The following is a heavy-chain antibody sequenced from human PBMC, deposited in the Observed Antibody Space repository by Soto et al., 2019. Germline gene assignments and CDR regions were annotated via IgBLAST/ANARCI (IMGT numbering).Heavy chain of an antibody. J-gene: IGHJ1*01. CDR2: ISGSGGST. D-gene: IGHD3-22*01. Sequence: HPGGSLRLSCAASGFTFSSYAMSWVRQAPGKGLEWVSAISGSGGSTYYADSVKGRFTISRDNSKNTLYLQMNSLRAEDTAVYYCALCDRWFRGPTNSDSPKDYYDSSGYPKRCYFQHWGQGTLVTVSS. CDR1: GFTFSSYA. CDR3: ALCDRWFRGPTNSDSPKDYYDSSGYPKRCYFQH. V-gene: IGHV3-23*01.